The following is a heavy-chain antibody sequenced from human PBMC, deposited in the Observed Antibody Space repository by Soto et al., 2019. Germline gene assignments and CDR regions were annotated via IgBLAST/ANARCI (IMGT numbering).Heavy chain of an antibody. V-gene: IGHV2-70*01. CDR2: IDWDDDK. CDR3: ARIPSGYSSSWYLDY. Sequence: GPTLVNPRQTLTXTCTFSGFSLSTSGMCVSWIRQPPGKALEWLALIDWDDDKYYSTSLKTRLTISKDTSKNQVVLTMTNMDPVDTATYYCARIPSGYSSSWYLDYWGQGTLVTVSS. D-gene: IGHD6-13*01. J-gene: IGHJ4*02. CDR1: GFSLSTSGMC.